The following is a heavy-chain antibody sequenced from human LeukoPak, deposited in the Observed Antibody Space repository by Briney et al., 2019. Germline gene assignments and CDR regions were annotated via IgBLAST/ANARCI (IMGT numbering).Heavy chain of an antibody. CDR1: GYSISSAYY. CDR3: AREGRYYYGSGSYYNVGWFDP. J-gene: IGHJ5*02. CDR2: IHYSGST. D-gene: IGHD3-10*01. Sequence: SETLSLTCSVSGYSISSAYYWGWIRQPPGKGLEWIATIHYSGSTYYSPSLKSRVTISVDTSKNQFSLKLSSVTAADTAVYYCAREGRYYYGSGSYYNVGWFDPWGQGTLVTVSS. V-gene: IGHV4-38-2*02.